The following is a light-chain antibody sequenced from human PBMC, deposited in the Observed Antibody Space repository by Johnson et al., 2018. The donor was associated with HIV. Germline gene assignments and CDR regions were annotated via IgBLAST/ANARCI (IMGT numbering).Light chain of an antibody. Sequence: QSVLTQPPSVSAAPGQRVTISCSGSSSNIGDNYVSWYQQLPGTAPKLLIYENNKRPSGIPDRFSGSKSGKSATLGITGLQTGDEADYYCGTWDSRRSSGPSVFGTGPEVTVL. CDR2: ENN. J-gene: IGLJ1*01. V-gene: IGLV1-51*02. CDR1: SSNIGDNY. CDR3: GTWDSRRSSGPSV.